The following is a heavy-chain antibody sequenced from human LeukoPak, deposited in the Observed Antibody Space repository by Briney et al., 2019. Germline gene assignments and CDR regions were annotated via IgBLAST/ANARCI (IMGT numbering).Heavy chain of an antibody. D-gene: IGHD3-10*01. Sequence: GGTLRLSCAASGFTFSSYGMSWVRQAPGKGLEWVSAISGSGGSTYYADSVKGRFTISRDNSKNTLYLQMNSLRAEDTAVYYCAKDSLGGSGDFDYWGQGTLVTVSS. V-gene: IGHV3-23*01. CDR1: GFTFSSYG. CDR3: AKDSLGGSGDFDY. J-gene: IGHJ4*02. CDR2: ISGSGGST.